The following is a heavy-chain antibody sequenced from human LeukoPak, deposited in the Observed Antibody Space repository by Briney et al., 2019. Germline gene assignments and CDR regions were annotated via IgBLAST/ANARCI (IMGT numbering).Heavy chain of an antibody. V-gene: IGHV1-69*04. CDR1: GGTLSNTV. CDR3: ATRTGGYNEH. CDR2: IIPVLVST. J-gene: IGHJ4*02. Sequence: GASVRVSCKGSGGTLSNTVITWVRQAPGQGLEWMGRIIPVLVSTNYAPQFHARVTITADKSTNTAYMDLSSLTSGDTAVYFCATRTGGYNEHWGQGTLVTVSS. D-gene: IGHD5-24*01.